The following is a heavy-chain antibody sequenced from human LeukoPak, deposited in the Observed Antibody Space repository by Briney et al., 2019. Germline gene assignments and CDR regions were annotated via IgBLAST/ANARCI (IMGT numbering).Heavy chain of an antibody. CDR1: GGSISSGGYY. J-gene: IGHJ4*02. CDR2: IYYSGST. Sequence: PSETLSLTCTVSGGSISSGGYYWSWIRQHPGKGLEWIGYIYYSGSTYYNPSLKSRVTMSVDTSKNQFSLKLSSVTAADTAVYYCAREPLGDYVDYWGQGTLVTVSS. V-gene: IGHV4-31*03. CDR3: AREPLGDYVDY.